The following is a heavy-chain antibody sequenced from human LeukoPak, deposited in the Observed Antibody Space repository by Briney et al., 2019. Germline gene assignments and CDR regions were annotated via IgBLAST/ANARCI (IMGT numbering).Heavy chain of an antibody. CDR1: GGSISSSSYY. CDR2: IYYSGST. D-gene: IGHD3-22*01. Sequence: PSETLSLTCTVSGGSISSSSYYWGWIRQPPGKGLEWIGSIYYSGSTYYNPSLKSRVTISVDTSKNQFSLKLSSVTAADTAVYYCARSLYYYDSSGYFTTDYFDYWGQGTLVTVSS. J-gene: IGHJ4*02. V-gene: IGHV4-39*01. CDR3: ARSLYYYDSSGYFTTDYFDY.